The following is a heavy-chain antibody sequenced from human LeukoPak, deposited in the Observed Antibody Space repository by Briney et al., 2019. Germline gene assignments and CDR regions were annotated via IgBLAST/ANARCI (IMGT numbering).Heavy chain of an antibody. Sequence: PSETLSLTCTVSGGSISSGDYYWSWIRQPPGKGLEWIGYIYYSGSTYYNPSLKSRVTISVDTSKNQFSLKLSSVTAADTAVYYCARVPNSSSWYPMLAFDIWGQGTMVTVSS. CDR3: ARVPNSSSWYPMLAFDI. CDR2: IYYSGST. CDR1: GGSISSGDYY. D-gene: IGHD6-13*01. V-gene: IGHV4-30-4*01. J-gene: IGHJ3*02.